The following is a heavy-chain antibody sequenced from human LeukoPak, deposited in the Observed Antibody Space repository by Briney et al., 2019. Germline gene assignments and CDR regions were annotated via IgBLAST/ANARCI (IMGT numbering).Heavy chain of an antibody. CDR1: GYTFTGYY. CDR3: ARSVLVVVAATPYYYYYMDV. V-gene: IGHV1-2*06. CDR2: INPNSGGT. D-gene: IGHD2-15*01. Sequence: ASVKVSCKASGYTFTGYYMHWVRQAPGQGLEWMGRINPNSGGTNYAQKFQGRVTMTRDTSISTAYMELSRLRSDDTAVYYCARSVLVVVAATPYYYYYMDVWGKGTTVTVSS. J-gene: IGHJ6*03.